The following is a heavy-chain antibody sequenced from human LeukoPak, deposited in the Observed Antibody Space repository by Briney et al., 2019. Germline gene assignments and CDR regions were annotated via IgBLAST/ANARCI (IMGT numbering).Heavy chain of an antibody. CDR3: ARQYISGQWYFDY. D-gene: IGHD5-18*01. CDR2: FSFNGEST. J-gene: IGHJ4*02. CDR1: GFTFSSYA. Sequence: GGSLRLSCAASGFTFSSYAMTWVRQAPGKGLEWVSSFSFNGESTYYADSVKGRFTISRDNSKNTLYLQMNSLIPEDTAVYYCARQYISGQWYFDYWGQGTLVTVSS. V-gene: IGHV3-23*01.